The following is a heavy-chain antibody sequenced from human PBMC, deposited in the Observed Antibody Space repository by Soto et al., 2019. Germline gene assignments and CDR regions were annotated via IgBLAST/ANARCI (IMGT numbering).Heavy chain of an antibody. V-gene: IGHV4-34*01. CDR3: AVRAFSSGWYNFFDY. CDR2: INHSGST. Sequence: SETLSLTWSVSGGSCSGYDGSWIRQPPGKGLEWIGEINHSGSTNYNPSLKSRLTISVDTSKNQFSLKLSSVTAADTAVYYCAVRAFSSGWYNFFDYWGQGTLVTSPQ. J-gene: IGHJ4*02. CDR1: GGSCSGYD. D-gene: IGHD6-19*01.